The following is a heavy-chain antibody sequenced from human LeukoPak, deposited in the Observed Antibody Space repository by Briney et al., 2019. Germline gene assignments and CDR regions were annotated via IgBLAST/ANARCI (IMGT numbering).Heavy chain of an antibody. CDR3: ARDLPPHYDFWSGRQDAFDI. V-gene: IGHV4-4*07. D-gene: IGHD3-3*01. J-gene: IGHJ3*02. Sequence: SETLSLTCTVSGGSISSYYWSWIRQPAGKGLEWIGRIYTSGSTNYNPSLKSRVTMSVDTSKNQFSLKLSSVTAADTAVYYCARDLPPHYDFWSGRQDAFDIWGQGTMVTVSS. CDR2: IYTSGST. CDR1: GGSISSYY.